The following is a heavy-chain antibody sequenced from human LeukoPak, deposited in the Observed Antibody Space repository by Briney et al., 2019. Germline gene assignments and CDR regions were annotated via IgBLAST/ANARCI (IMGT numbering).Heavy chain of an antibody. V-gene: IGHV3-21*01. CDR3: ASLVGATPSDY. CDR1: GFTFSSYS. D-gene: IGHD1-26*01. CDR2: ISSSSSYI. Sequence: GGSLRLSCAASGFTFSSYSMNWVRQAPGKGLEWVSSISSSSSYIYYTDSVKGRFTISRDNAKNSLYLQMNSLRAEDTAVYYCASLVGATPSDYWGQGTLVTVSS. J-gene: IGHJ4*02.